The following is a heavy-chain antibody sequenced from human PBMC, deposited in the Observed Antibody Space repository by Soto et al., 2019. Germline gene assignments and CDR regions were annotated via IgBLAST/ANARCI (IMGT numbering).Heavy chain of an antibody. CDR1: GYTFTSYG. J-gene: IGHJ3*02. D-gene: IGHD4-17*01. CDR2: ISAYNGNT. Sequence: QVHLVQSGAEVKKPGASVKVSCKASGYTFTSYGISWVRQAPGQGLEWMGWISAYNGNTNYAQKLQGRVTMTTDPSPSTAYMELRSLRSDDTAVYYCARDLGETTVTTSAFDIWGQGTMVTVSS. V-gene: IGHV1-18*01. CDR3: ARDLGETTVTTSAFDI.